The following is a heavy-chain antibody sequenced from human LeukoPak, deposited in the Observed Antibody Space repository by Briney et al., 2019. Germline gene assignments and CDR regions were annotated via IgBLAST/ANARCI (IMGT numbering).Heavy chain of an antibody. Sequence: GGSLRLSCAAPGFTFSSYIMNWVRQAPGKGLEWVSAISGSGGSTYYADSVKGRFTISRDNSKNTLYLQMNSLRAEDTAVYYCAKGGVLTVDYWGQGTLVTVSS. D-gene: IGHD3-10*01. J-gene: IGHJ4*02. V-gene: IGHV3-23*01. CDR3: AKGGVLTVDY. CDR2: ISGSGGST. CDR1: GFTFSSYI.